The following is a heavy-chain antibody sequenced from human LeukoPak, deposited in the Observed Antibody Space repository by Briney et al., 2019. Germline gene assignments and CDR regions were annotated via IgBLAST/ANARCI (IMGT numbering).Heavy chain of an antibody. Sequence: PGGSLRLSCAASGFTFSDYYMSWIRQAPGKGLEWGSYISFSDSTIYYADSVKGRFTIPRDNAKNSLYLQMNSLRAEDTAVYYCASHTLVVTATHDAFAFWGQGTMVTVSS. CDR1: GFTFSDYY. J-gene: IGHJ3*01. CDR3: ASHTLVVTATHDAFAF. CDR2: ISFSDSTI. V-gene: IGHV3-11*01. D-gene: IGHD2-21*02.